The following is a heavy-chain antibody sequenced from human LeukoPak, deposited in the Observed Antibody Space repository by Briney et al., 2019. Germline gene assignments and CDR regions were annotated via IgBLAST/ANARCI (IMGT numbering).Heavy chain of an antibody. J-gene: IGHJ4*02. Sequence: ASVKVSCKASGYSFTDYYMHWVRQAPGQGLEWMGWINPKGGGTNYAQKFQGRVTMTRDTSISTAYMDLSRLTSDDTAVYYCARDSNFKPFDYWGQGTLVTVSS. CDR1: GYSFTDYY. CDR3: ARDSNFKPFDY. CDR2: INPKGGGT. V-gene: IGHV1-2*02. D-gene: IGHD1-1*01.